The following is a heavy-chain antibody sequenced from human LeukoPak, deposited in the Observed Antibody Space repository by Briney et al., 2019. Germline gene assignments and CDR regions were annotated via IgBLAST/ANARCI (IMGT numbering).Heavy chain of an antibody. CDR3: ARGLYIAVGAFDI. CDR1: GYTFTSYD. J-gene: IGHJ3*02. Sequence: ASVKVSCKASGYTFTSYDINWVRQATGQGLEWMGWMNPNSGNTGYAQKFQGRVTMTRNTSISTAYTELSSLRSEDTAVYYCARGLYIAVGAFDIWGQGTMVTVSS. CDR2: MNPNSGNT. V-gene: IGHV1-8*01. D-gene: IGHD5-12*01.